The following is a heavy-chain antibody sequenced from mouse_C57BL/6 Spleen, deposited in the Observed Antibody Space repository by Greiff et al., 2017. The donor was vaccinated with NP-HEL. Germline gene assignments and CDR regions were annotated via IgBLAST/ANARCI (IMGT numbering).Heavy chain of an antibody. CDR3: TTNFAY. CDR2: IDPEDGYT. V-gene: IGHV14-1*01. J-gene: IGHJ3*01. Sequence: EVQLQQSGAELVRPGASVKFSCTASGFNINDYYMSWVKQRPEQGLEWIGRIDPEDGYTEYAPKFQCKVTMTADTSSNTAYLQLSSLTSADTAVYYCTTNFAYWGQGTLVTVSA. CDR1: GFNINDYY.